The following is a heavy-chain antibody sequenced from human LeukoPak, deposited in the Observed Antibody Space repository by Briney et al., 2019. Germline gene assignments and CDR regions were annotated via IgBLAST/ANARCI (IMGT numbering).Heavy chain of an antibody. D-gene: IGHD6-13*01. CDR1: GFTFRNYG. CDR3: AKGGLAAAGINY. V-gene: IGHV3-33*06. CDR2: IWYDGSNK. J-gene: IGHJ4*02. Sequence: PGGSLRLSCGASGFTFRNYGMHWVRQAPGKGLERVAIIWYDGSNKYYADSVKGRFTISRDNSKNMVYLQMNSLRAEDTAVYYCAKGGLAAAGINYWGQGTLVTVS.